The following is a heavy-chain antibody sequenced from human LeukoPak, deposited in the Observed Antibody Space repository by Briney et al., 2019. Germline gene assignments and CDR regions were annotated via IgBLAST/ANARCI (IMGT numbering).Heavy chain of an antibody. CDR2: IIPIFGAT. D-gene: IGHD3-16*01. CDR3: AKQGAVRQDYYMDV. V-gene: IGHV1-69*06. CDR1: GGSFSNYA. J-gene: IGHJ6*03. Sequence: SVKVSCKASGGSFSNYAITWVRQAPAQGLEWMGRIIPIFGATTYAQKFQGRVTITADMGSSTAYLELTGLTSEDTALYFCAKQGAVRQDYYMDVWGNGTTV.